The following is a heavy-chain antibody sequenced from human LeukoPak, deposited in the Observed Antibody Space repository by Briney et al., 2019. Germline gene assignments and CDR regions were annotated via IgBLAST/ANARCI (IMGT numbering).Heavy chain of an antibody. CDR1: GYSFTSYW. D-gene: IGHD6-13*01. Sequence: GESLKISCKGSGYSFTSYWIGWVRQMPGKGLEWMGIIYPGDSESRHSPSFQGQITISADKSISTAYLQWNSLKASDTAMYYCARSGAAAGYFDYWGQGTLVTVSS. V-gene: IGHV5-51*01. J-gene: IGHJ4*02. CDR2: IYPGDSES. CDR3: ARSGAAAGYFDY.